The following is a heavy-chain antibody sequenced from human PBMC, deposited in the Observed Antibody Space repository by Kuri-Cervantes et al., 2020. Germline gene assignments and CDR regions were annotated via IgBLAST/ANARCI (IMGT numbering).Heavy chain of an antibody. V-gene: IGHV1-46*01. Sequence: ASVKVSCKASGYTFTSYYMHWVRQAPGQGLEWMGIINPSGGSTSYAQKFQGRVTMTRDTSTSTVYMELSSLRSEDTAVYYCARDSSPAKLLWFGELFRSGGYLDYWGQGTLVTVSS. D-gene: IGHD3-10*01. CDR1: GYTFTSYY. J-gene: IGHJ4*02. CDR3: ARDSSPAKLLWFGELFRSGGYLDY. CDR2: INPSGGST.